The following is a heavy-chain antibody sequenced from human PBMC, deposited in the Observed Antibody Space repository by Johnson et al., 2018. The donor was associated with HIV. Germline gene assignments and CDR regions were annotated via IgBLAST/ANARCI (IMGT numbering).Heavy chain of an antibody. CDR1: GFTFDDYG. Sequence: VQLVESGGGVVRPGGSLRLSCAASGFTFDDYGMSWVRQAPGKGLEWVSGINWNGGSTGYADSVKGRFTISRDNSKNTLYLQMNSLRAEDTAVYYCAKMSISVAGTVEAFDIWGQGTMVTVSS. CDR3: AKMSISVAGTVEAFDI. CDR2: INWNGGST. J-gene: IGHJ3*02. D-gene: IGHD6-19*01. V-gene: IGHV3-20*04.